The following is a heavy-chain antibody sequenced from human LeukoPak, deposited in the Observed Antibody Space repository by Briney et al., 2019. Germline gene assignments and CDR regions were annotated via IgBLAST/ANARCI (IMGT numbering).Heavy chain of an antibody. Sequence: GGSLRLSCAASGFTFSSYAMTWVRQAPGKGLEWVSAISGSGGSTYYADSVKGRFTISRDNSKNTLYLQMNSLGAEDTAVYYCARDFRWELLESAFDIWGQGTMVTVSS. CDR1: GFTFSSYA. D-gene: IGHD1-26*01. CDR3: ARDFRWELLESAFDI. J-gene: IGHJ3*02. CDR2: ISGSGGST. V-gene: IGHV3-23*01.